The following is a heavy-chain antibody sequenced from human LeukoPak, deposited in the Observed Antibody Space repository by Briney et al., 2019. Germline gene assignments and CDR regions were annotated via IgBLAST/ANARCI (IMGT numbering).Heavy chain of an antibody. J-gene: IGHJ4*02. D-gene: IGHD6-19*01. CDR2: INHSGST. CDR3: ARGSPSRWLAPDY. Sequence: SETLSLTCAVYGGSFSGYYWSWIRQPPGKGLEWIGEINHSGSTNYNPSLKSRVTISVDTSTNQFSLKLTSVTAADTAVYYCARGSPSRWLAPDYWGQGTLVTVSS. CDR1: GGSFSGYY. V-gene: IGHV4-34*01.